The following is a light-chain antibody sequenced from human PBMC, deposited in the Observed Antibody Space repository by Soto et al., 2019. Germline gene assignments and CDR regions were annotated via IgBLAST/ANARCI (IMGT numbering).Light chain of an antibody. Sequence: QSVLTQPASVSESPGQSIIISCTGASSDVWTYSLVSWYRQHPGKAPKLMIYEGSRRPSGVSNRFSGSTSDNTASLTISGLQAEDEADYYCCSYAGSPNFVLFGGGTMLTVL. V-gene: IGLV2-23*01. CDR1: SSDVWTYSL. J-gene: IGLJ2*01. CDR2: EGS. CDR3: CSYAGSPNFVL.